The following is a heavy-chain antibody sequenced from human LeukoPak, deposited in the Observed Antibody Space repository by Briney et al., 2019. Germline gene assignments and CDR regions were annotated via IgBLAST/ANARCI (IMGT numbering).Heavy chain of an antibody. V-gene: IGHV4-30-4*01. D-gene: IGHD3-9*01. CDR1: GGSISSGDYY. Sequence: SETLSLTCTVSGGSISSGDYYWSWIRQPPGKGLEWIVYIYDSGSTYYNPSLKSRVTISVDTSKNQFSLKLSSVTAADTAVYYCARLSQHYDILTGYSYYFDYWGQGTLVTVSS. CDR2: IYDSGST. J-gene: IGHJ4*02. CDR3: ARLSQHYDILTGYSYYFDY.